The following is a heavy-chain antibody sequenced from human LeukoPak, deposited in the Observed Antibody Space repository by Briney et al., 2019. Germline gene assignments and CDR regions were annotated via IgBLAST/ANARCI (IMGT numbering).Heavy chain of an antibody. D-gene: IGHD2-21*02. V-gene: IGHV4-4*07. CDR3: ARGDDYNWFDP. CDR1: GVSISSYY. CDR2: IYTSGST. Sequence: PSETLSLTCTVSGVSISSYYWSWIRQPAGKGLEWIGRIYTSGSTNYNPSLKSRVTISVDTSKNQFSLKLSSVTAADTAVYYCARGDDYNWFDPWGQGTLVTVSS. J-gene: IGHJ5*02.